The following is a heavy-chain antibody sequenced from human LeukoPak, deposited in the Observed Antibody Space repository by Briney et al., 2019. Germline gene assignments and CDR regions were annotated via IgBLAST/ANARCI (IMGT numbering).Heavy chain of an antibody. Sequence: GGSLRLSCAASGFTFSSYAMSWVRQATGKGLEWVSAIGTAGDTYYPGSVKGRFTISRENAKNSLYLQMNSLRAGDTAVYYCARDGGSYQGFDYWGQGTLVTVSS. CDR3: ARDGGSYQGFDY. CDR1: GFTFSSYA. V-gene: IGHV3-13*01. J-gene: IGHJ4*02. D-gene: IGHD1-26*01. CDR2: IGTAGDT.